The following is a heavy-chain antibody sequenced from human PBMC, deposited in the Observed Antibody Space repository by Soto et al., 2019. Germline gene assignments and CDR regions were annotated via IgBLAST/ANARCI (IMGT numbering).Heavy chain of an antibody. V-gene: IGHV1-18*01. CDR3: ASDPPHCSGGSCYSESLDYYYYYMDV. CDR1: GYTFTSYG. J-gene: IGHJ6*03. CDR2: ISAYNGNT. D-gene: IGHD2-15*01. Sequence: QVQLVQSGAEVKKPGASVKVSCMASGYTFTSYGISWVRQAPGQGLEWMGWISAYNGNTNYAEKLQGRGTMPTDTSSSTAYIDLRSLRSDATAVYYCASDPPHCSGGSCYSESLDYYYYYMDVWGKETTVTVSS.